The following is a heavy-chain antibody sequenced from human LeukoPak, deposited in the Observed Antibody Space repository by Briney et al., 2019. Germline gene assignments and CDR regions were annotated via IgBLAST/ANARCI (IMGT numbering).Heavy chain of an antibody. D-gene: IGHD6-13*01. CDR3: ARESSSWYYYYYMDV. CDR2: INWNGGST. Sequence: GGSLRLSCAASGFTVSSNYMSWVRQAPGKGLEWVSGINWNGGSTGYADSVKGRFTISRDNAKNSLYLQMNSLRAEDTALYYCARESSSWYYYYYMDVWGKGTTVTVSS. CDR1: GFTVSSNY. V-gene: IGHV3-20*04. J-gene: IGHJ6*03.